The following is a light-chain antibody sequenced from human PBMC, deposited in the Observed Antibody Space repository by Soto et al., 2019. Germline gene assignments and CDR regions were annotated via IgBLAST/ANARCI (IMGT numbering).Light chain of an antibody. J-gene: IGKJ1*01. Sequence: DIQMTQSPSSLSASVGDRVTITCRASQSISNYLNWYQQKPGKAPKLLMFAASSSQSGVPSRFSGGVYGTDFTLTISSLQPEDFATYYCQQSYSTPRTFGQGTKVEIK. V-gene: IGKV1-39*01. CDR2: AAS. CDR1: QSISNY. CDR3: QQSYSTPRT.